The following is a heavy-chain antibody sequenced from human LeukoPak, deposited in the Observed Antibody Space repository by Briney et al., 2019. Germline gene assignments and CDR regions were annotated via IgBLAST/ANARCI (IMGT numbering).Heavy chain of an antibody. CDR2: INHSGST. CDR1: GGSFSGYY. CDR3: ARPGITIFGVVGRAFDI. D-gene: IGHD3-3*01. Sequence: PSETLSLTCAVYGGSFSGYYWSWIRQPPGKGLEWIGEINHSGSTNYSPSLKSRVTISVDTSKNQFSLKLSSVTAADTAVYYCARPGITIFGVVGRAFDIWGQGTMVTVSS. J-gene: IGHJ3*02. V-gene: IGHV4-34*01.